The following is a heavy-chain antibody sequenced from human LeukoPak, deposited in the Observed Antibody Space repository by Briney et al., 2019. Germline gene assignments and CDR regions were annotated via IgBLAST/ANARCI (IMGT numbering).Heavy chain of an antibody. Sequence: ASVKVSCKASGYTFTGYYMHWVRQVPGQGLEWMGWINPNSGGTNYAQKFQGRVTMTRDTSISTSYMELSSLRSEDTAVYYCARGYYYGSGSYFSYWGQGTLVTVSS. CDR2: INPNSGGT. V-gene: IGHV1-2*02. CDR3: ARGYYYGSGSYFSY. D-gene: IGHD3-10*01. J-gene: IGHJ4*02. CDR1: GYTFTGYY.